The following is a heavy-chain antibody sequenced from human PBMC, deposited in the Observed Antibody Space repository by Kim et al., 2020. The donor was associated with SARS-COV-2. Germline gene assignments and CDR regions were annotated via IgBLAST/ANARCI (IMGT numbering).Heavy chain of an antibody. J-gene: IGHJ1*01. D-gene: IGHD3-10*01. CDR3: AKATGSVLLWFGELLH. V-gene: IGHV3-9*01. CDR2: ISWNSGSI. CDR1: GFTFDDYA. Sequence: GGSLRLSCAASGFTFDDYAMHWVRQAPGKGLEWVSGISWNSGSIGYADSVKGRFTISRDNAKNSLYLQMNSLRAEDTALYYCAKATGSVLLWFGELLHWG.